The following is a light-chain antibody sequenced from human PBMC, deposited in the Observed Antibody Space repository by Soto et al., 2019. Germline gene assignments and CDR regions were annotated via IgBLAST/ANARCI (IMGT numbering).Light chain of an antibody. V-gene: IGLV1-44*01. J-gene: IGLJ2*01. CDR2: SNN. CDR3: AAWDDSLNGPYVV. Sequence: QSLLTQPPSVSGTPGQRVTISCSGSSSNIGSNAVNWYQVLPGTAPKLLIYSNNERPSGVPDRFSGSTSGTSASLAISGLQSEDEADYYCAAWDDSLNGPYVVFGGGTKVTVL. CDR1: SSNIGSNA.